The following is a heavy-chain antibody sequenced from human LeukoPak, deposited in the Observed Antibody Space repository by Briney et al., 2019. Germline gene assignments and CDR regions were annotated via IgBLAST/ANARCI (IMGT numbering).Heavy chain of an antibody. CDR1: GYTFTSYG. D-gene: IGHD2-2*01. J-gene: IGHJ5*02. CDR2: ISAYNGNT. CDR3: ARVAVYCSSTSCFRVWFDP. Sequence: ASVKVSCKASGYTFTSYGISWVRQAPGQGLEWMGWISAYNGNTNYAQKLQGRVTMTTDTSTSTAYMELSSLRSEDTAVYYCARVAVYCSSTSCFRVWFDPWGQGTLVTVSS. V-gene: IGHV1-18*01.